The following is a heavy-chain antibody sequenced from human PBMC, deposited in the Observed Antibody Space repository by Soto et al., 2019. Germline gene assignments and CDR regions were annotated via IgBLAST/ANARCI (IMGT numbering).Heavy chain of an antibody. CDR1: GGSISSGDYY. D-gene: IGHD3-16*02. CDR2: IYYSGST. Sequence: SETLSLTCTVSGGSISSGDYYWSWIRQPPGKGLEWIGYIYYSGSTYYNPSLKSRVTISVDTSKNQFSLKLSSVTAADTAVYYCARTRSDYVWGSYRFKAGKDFDYWGQGTLVTVSS. CDR3: ARTRSDYVWGSYRFKAGKDFDY. V-gene: IGHV4-30-4*01. J-gene: IGHJ4*02.